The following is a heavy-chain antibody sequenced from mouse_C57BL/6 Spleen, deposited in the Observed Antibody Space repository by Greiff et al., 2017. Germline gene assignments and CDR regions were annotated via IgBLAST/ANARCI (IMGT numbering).Heavy chain of an antibody. D-gene: IGHD1-1*01. CDR3: ARLTGSSRYYFDY. J-gene: IGHJ2*01. Sequence: VKLQQPGAELVKPGASVKLSCKASGYTFTSYWMHWVKQRPGRGLEWIGRIDPNSGGTKYNEKFKSKATLTVDKPSSTAYMQLSSLTSEDSAVYYCARLTGSSRYYFDYWGQGTTLTVSS. V-gene: IGHV1-72*01. CDR2: IDPNSGGT. CDR1: GYTFTSYW.